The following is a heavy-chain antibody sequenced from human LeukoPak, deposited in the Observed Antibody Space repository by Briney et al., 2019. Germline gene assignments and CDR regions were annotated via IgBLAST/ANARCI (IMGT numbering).Heavy chain of an antibody. D-gene: IGHD4-11*01. J-gene: IGHJ4*02. V-gene: IGHV3-23*01. Sequence: GGSLRLSCAASGFTSSTYAMSWVRQAPGKGLEWVSLISSNGGSTHYADSVKGRFTISRDNSKNTLYLQMKSLRAEDTAVYYCTKDLYTVTGDYWGQGTLVTVSS. CDR3: TKDLYTVTGDY. CDR2: ISSNGGST. CDR1: GFTSSTYA.